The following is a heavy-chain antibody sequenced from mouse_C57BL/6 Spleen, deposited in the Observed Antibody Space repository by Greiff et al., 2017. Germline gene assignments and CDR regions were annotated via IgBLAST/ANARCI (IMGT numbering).Heavy chain of an antibody. D-gene: IGHD1-3*01. CDR3: ARKVGAHDWAMDY. J-gene: IGHJ4*01. CDR2: IWSGGSA. CDR1: GFSLTSSG. Sequence: VQLQQSGPGLVQPSQSLSITCTVSGFSLTSSGVHWVRQSPGKGLEWLGRIWSGGSADYNAAFISRQGSSKDNSKSQFFFKMNRLQADDTAIYYCARKVGAHDWAMDYWGQGTSVTVSS. V-gene: IGHV2-2*01.